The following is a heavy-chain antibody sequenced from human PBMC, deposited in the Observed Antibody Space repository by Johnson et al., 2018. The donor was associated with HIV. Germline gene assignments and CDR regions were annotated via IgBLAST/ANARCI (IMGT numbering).Heavy chain of an antibody. CDR2: IWYDGSNK. CDR3: ARVGGWGAVDI. J-gene: IGHJ3*02. Sequence: QVQLVESGGGLVQPGGSLRISCTASGLTFSSYGMHWVRQAPGKGLEWVALIWYDGSNKYYAASVEGRFTISRDNSRNTLFLQMNSLRAEDTAVYYCARVGGWGAVDIWGQGTRVTVSS. V-gene: IGHV3-33*01. D-gene: IGHD3-10*01. CDR1: GLTFSSYG.